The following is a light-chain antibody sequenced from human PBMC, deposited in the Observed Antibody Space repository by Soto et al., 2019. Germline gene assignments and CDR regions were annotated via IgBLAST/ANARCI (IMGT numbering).Light chain of an antibody. CDR2: VGTGGVVG. CDR1: SGYSNYK. Sequence: QAVVTQPPSASASLGASVTLTCTLSSGYSNYKVDWYQQRPGKGPRFVMRVGTGGVVGSRGDGIPDRFSVLGSGLSRYLTITNIQEEDESEYHCGADHGSGSNFVSVFGGGTKLTVL. J-gene: IGLJ3*02. V-gene: IGLV9-49*01. CDR3: GADHGSGSNFVSV.